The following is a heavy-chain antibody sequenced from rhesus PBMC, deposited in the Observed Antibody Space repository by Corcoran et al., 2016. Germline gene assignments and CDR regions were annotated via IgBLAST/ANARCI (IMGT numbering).Heavy chain of an antibody. J-gene: IGHJ4*01. CDR2: ITNSGSRT. CDR1: GFTCSTDG. Sequence: EAQLVETGGGLVQPGGSLRLSWAGAGFTCSTDGMSGVRQAPGKGLEWVSGITNSGSRTFYADSVKGRFTISRDNSKNTLSLQMNSLRPEDTAVYYCANTPDHWGQGVLVTVSS. V-gene: IGHV3S5*01. CDR3: ANTPDH.